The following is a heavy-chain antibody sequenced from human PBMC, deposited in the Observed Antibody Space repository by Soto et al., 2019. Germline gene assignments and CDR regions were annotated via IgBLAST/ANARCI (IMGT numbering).Heavy chain of an antibody. CDR1: GFTFDDYA. J-gene: IGHJ4*02. CDR3: AKDTSSFGYSSSWQGARPVYFDY. V-gene: IGHV3-9*01. CDR2: ISWNSGSI. D-gene: IGHD6-13*01. Sequence: GGSLRLSCAASGFTFDDYAMHWVRQAPGKGLEWVSGISWNSGSIGYADSVKGRFTISRDNAKNSLYLQMNSLRAEDTALYYCAKDTSSFGYSSSWQGARPVYFDYWGQGTLVTVSS.